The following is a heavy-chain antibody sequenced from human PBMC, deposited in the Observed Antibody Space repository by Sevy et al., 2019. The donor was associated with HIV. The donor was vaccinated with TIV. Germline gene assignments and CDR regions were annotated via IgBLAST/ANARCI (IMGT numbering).Heavy chain of an antibody. CDR1: GFAFTNYYA. Sequence: GGSLRLSCTASGFAFTNYYAMHWVRQAPGKGLEWVALISYDGSDKFYADSVKGRFTITRENFKNTLYQQMNGLTTEDTAVYYCARPRANYVDHYFFYAMDVWGQGTTVTVSS. V-gene: IGHV3-30-3*01. J-gene: IGHJ6*02. CDR2: ISYDGSDK. CDR3: ARPRANYVDHYFFYAMDV. D-gene: IGHD4-17*01.